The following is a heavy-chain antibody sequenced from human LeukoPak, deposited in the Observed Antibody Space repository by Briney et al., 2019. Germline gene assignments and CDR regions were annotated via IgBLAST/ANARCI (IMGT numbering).Heavy chain of an antibody. CDR2: INPNSGAT. Sequence: ASVKVSCKASGYTFTSYGISWVRQAPGQGLEWMGRINPNSGATNYAQKFQGRVTMTRDTSISTAYMELSGLRSDDTAVYFCARDRVAAAIWFDPWGQGTLVTVSS. J-gene: IGHJ5*02. D-gene: IGHD2-15*01. CDR1: GYTFTSYG. V-gene: IGHV1-2*02. CDR3: ARDRVAAAIWFDP.